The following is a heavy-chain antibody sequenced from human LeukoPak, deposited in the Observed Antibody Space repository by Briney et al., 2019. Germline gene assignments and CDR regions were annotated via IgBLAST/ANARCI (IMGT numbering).Heavy chain of an antibody. CDR3: ARGSSSWLNNFDY. CDR2: IYHSGST. CDR1: GGSISSGGYS. Sequence: SETLSLTCAVSGGSISSGGYSWSWIRQPPGKGLEWIGYIYHSGSTYYNPSLKSRVTISVDRSKNQFSLKLSSVTAADTAVYYCARGSSSWLNNFDYWGQGTQVTVSS. V-gene: IGHV4-30-2*01. J-gene: IGHJ4*02. D-gene: IGHD6-13*01.